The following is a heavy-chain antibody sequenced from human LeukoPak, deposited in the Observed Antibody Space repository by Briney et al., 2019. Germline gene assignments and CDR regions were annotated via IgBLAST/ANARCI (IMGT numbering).Heavy chain of an antibody. J-gene: IGHJ4*02. Sequence: ASVKVSCKSSGYTFTGYYMHWVRQAPGQGLEWMGWINPNSGGTNYAQKVQGRVTMTRDTSISTAYMELSRLRFDDTAVYYCARAWMTTSFDYWGQGTLVTVSS. CDR3: ARAWMTTSFDY. V-gene: IGHV1-2*02. CDR2: INPNSGGT. D-gene: IGHD4-11*01. CDR1: GYTFTGYY.